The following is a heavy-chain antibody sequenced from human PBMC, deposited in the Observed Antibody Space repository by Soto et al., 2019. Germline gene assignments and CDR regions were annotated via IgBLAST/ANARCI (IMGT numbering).Heavy chain of an antibody. D-gene: IGHD2-8*01. V-gene: IGHV5-51*01. J-gene: IGHJ6*02. Sequence: PGESLKISCKGSGYSFTSYWIGWVRQMPGKGLEWMGIIYPGDSDTRYSPSFQGQVTISADKSISTAYLQWSSLKASDTATYYCATTNLGPYYYYGMDVWGQGTTVTVSS. CDR1: GYSFTSYW. CDR2: IYPGDSDT. CDR3: ATTNLGPYYYYGMDV.